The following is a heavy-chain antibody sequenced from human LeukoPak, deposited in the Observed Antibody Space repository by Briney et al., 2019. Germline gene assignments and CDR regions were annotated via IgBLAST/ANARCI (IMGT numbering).Heavy chain of an antibody. D-gene: IGHD5-18*01. V-gene: IGHV3-30-3*01. J-gene: IGHJ4*02. CDR3: ARDQARGYSYGLIFDY. Sequence: GRSLRLSCVTSGFVFTNHAMHWVRQAPGKGLEWVAVISYDGGNKYYADSVKGRFTISRDNSKNTLYLQMNSLRAEDTAVYYCARDQARGYSYGLIFDYWGQGTLVTVSS. CDR1: GFVFTNHA. CDR2: ISYDGGNK.